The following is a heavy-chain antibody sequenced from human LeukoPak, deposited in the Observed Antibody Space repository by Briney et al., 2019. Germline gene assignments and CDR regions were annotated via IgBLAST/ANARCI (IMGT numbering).Heavy chain of an antibody. J-gene: IGHJ4*02. CDR2: INHSGST. Sequence: SETLSLTCTVSGGSVSSGSYYWSWIRQPPGKGLEWIGEINHSGSTNYNPSLKSRVTISVDTSKNQFSLKLSSVTAADTAVYYCARVWAGLNYDILTGYYADSPFDYWGQGTLVTVSS. CDR1: GGSVSSGSYY. V-gene: IGHV4-39*07. D-gene: IGHD3-9*01. CDR3: ARVWAGLNYDILTGYYADSPFDY.